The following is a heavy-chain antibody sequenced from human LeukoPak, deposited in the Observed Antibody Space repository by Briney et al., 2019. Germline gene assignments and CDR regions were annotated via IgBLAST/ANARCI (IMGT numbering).Heavy chain of an antibody. CDR1: EFVFSDFY. CDR2: ISDSGSTI. V-gene: IGHV3-11*01. Sequence: GGSLRLSCAVSEFVFSDFYMICIRQATGEGLEWVSYISDSGSTIYYADYVKGRFNISRDNVKHSLYLQMNGLRAEDAAVYYCAREMEGDYGSGTFFDLWGQGNMVTVSS. J-gene: IGHJ4*02. CDR3: AREMEGDYGSGTFFDL. D-gene: IGHD3-10*01.